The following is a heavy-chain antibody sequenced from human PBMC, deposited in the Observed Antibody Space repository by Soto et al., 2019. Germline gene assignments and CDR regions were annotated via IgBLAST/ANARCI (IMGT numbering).Heavy chain of an antibody. CDR3: AREYRYCSSTSCSIPDY. J-gene: IGHJ4*02. CDR1: GYTFTSYY. D-gene: IGHD2-2*01. V-gene: IGHV1-46*03. Sequence: QVQLVQSGAEVKKPGASVKVSCKASGYTFTSYYMHWVRQAPGQGLEWMGIINPSGGSTSYAQKFQGRVTMTRDTSTSTVYMELSSLRSEDTAVYYCAREYRYCSSTSCSIPDYWGQGTLVTVSS. CDR2: INPSGGST.